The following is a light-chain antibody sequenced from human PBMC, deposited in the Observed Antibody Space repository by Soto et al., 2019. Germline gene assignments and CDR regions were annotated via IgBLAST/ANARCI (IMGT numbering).Light chain of an antibody. Sequence: EIVLTQSPATLSLSPGERATLSCRASQSVSSYLAWYQQKPGQAPRLLIYDASNRATGIPARFSGSGSGTDFTLTISSREPEDFAVYYCQQRSNVITFGQGTRLEIK. CDR1: QSVSSY. CDR2: DAS. V-gene: IGKV3-11*01. J-gene: IGKJ5*01. CDR3: QQRSNVIT.